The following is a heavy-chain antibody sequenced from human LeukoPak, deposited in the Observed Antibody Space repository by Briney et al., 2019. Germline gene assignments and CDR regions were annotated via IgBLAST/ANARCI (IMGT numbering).Heavy chain of an antibody. CDR3: ARDHYYGSGIR. D-gene: IGHD3-10*01. CDR1: GFTFSSYA. V-gene: IGHV3-30-3*01. J-gene: IGHJ4*02. Sequence: GGSLRLSCAASGFTFSSYAMHWVRQAPGKGLEWVAVISYDGSNKYYADSVKGRFTISRDNAKNSLYLQMNSLRAEDTAVYYCARDHYYGSGIRWGQGTLVTVSS. CDR2: ISYDGSNK.